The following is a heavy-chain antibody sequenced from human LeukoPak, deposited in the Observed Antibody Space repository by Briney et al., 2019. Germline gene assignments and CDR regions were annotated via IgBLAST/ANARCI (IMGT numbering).Heavy chain of an antibody. CDR3: ARHRVGLDY. V-gene: IGHV4-59*08. Sequence: PSETLSLTCSVSGGSVSSYYWSWIRQSPGKGLEWIGYIHNSGRTNYNPSLKSRVTGFVDTSKNQVSLRLSSVTAADTAVYYCARHRVGLDYWGQGTLVTVSS. CDR1: GGSVSSYY. J-gene: IGHJ4*02. CDR2: IHNSGRT. D-gene: IGHD1-26*01.